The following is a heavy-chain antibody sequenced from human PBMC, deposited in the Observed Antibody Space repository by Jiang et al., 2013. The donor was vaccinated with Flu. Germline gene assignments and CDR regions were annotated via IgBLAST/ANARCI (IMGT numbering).Heavy chain of an antibody. J-gene: IGHJ4*02. CDR1: GFTFSSYG. D-gene: IGHD5-24*01. CDR3: ARDLMATIQTVDY. Sequence: RLSCAASGFTFSSYGMHWVRQAPGKGLEWVSSISSSSSYIYYADSVKGRFTISRDNAKNSLYLQMNSLRAEDTAVYYCARDLMATIQTVDYWGQGTLVTVSS. CDR2: ISSSSSYI. V-gene: IGHV3-21*01.